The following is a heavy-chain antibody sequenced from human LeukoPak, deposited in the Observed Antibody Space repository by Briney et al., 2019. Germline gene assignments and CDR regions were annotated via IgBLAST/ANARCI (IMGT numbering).Heavy chain of an antibody. CDR2: INPNSGGT. J-gene: IGHJ4*02. D-gene: IGHD3-22*01. CDR3: ARDDRERVVGGGRGY. Sequence: ASVKVSCKASGYTFTGYYMHWVRQAPGQGLEWMGWINPNSGGTNYAQKFQGRVTTTRDTSISTAYMELSRLRSDDTAVYYCARDDRERVVGGGRGYWGQGTLVTVSS. CDR1: GYTFTGYY. V-gene: IGHV1-2*02.